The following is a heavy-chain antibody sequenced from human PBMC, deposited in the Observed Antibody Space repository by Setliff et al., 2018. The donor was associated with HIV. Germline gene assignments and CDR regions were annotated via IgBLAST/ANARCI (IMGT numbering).Heavy chain of an antibody. V-gene: IGHV4-34*01. Sequence: SETLSLTCTVYGGSFSNYYTNWIRQPPGKGLEWIGDIYHSGSTYYNPSLKSRVTISVDTSKNQFSLKLSSVTAADTAVYYCARGRRSSGWYVYHWGQGTLVTVSS. CDR1: GGSFSNYY. CDR2: IYHSGST. D-gene: IGHD6-19*01. J-gene: IGHJ4*02. CDR3: ARGRRSSGWYVYH.